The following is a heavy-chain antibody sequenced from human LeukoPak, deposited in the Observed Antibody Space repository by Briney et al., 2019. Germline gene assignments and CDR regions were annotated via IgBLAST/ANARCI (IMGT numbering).Heavy chain of an antibody. Sequence: GGSLRLSCAASGFIFSSYGMHWVRQAPGQGLEWMGWINPNSGGTNYAQKFQGRVTMTRDTSISTAYMELSRLRSDDTAVYYCARTYDSSGYYVNWFDPWGQGTLVTVSS. J-gene: IGHJ5*02. CDR2: INPNSGGT. CDR3: ARTYDSSGYYVNWFDP. D-gene: IGHD3-22*01. CDR1: GFIFSSYG. V-gene: IGHV1-2*02.